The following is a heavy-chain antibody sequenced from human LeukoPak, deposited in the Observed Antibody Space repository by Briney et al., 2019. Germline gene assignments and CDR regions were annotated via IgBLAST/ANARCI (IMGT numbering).Heavy chain of an antibody. CDR3: ARRQVVVAAFDY. D-gene: IGHD2-15*01. CDR2: IYYSGST. J-gene: IGHJ4*02. V-gene: IGHV4-30-4*01. Sequence: SETLSLTCTVSGGSISSGDYYWSWIRQPPGKGLEWIGYIYYSGSTYYNPSLKSRVTISVDTSKNQFSLKLNSVTAADTAVYYCARRQVVVAAFDYWGQGTLVTVSS. CDR1: GGSISSGDYY.